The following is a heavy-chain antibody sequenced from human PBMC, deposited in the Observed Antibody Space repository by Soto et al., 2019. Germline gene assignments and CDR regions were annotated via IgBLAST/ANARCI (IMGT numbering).Heavy chain of an antibody. CDR2: ISDSGST. J-gene: IGHJ4*02. V-gene: IGHV4-59*01. CDR1: GVSFSSYD. D-gene: IGHD3-10*01. CDR3: ARASRDVLLWFGEEYYFDH. Sequence: SETLSLTCTVSGVSFSSYDRSWIRQAPGKGLEWFGYISDSGSTNYNPSLKSLVTLSLDTSKNQFSLKQSSVTAADTDVYYGARASRDVLLWFGEEYYFDHGGQETLVTVS.